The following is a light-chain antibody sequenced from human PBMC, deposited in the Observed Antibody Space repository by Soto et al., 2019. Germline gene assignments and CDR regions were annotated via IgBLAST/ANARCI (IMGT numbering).Light chain of an antibody. CDR1: SSDIGSYDY. V-gene: IGLV2-14*01. CDR2: EVT. J-gene: IGLJ1*01. CDR3: SSFTSTSTRL. Sequence: QSVLTHPASVSWSPGHSITISCTGTSSDIGSYDYVSWYQQHPGKAPNLIIYEVTDRPSGVSNRFSGSKSGNTASLTISGLQAEEEADYYCSSFTSTSTRLFGSGTKVTVL.